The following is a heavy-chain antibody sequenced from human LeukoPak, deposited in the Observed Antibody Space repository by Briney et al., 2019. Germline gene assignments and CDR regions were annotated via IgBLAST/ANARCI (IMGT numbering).Heavy chain of an antibody. CDR1: GLTFNTYW. D-gene: IGHD2-15*01. CDR3: ARLWGFCSGSSCYSRPY. V-gene: IGHV3-48*02. CDR2: ISSGSNMI. Sequence: PGGSLRLSCAVSGLTFNTYWMHWVRQTPGKGLEWVSYISSGSNMIYYADSVKGRFTISRDNAKNSLYLQMNSLRDEDTAAYYCARLWGFCSGSSCYSRPYWGQGTLVTVSS. J-gene: IGHJ4*02.